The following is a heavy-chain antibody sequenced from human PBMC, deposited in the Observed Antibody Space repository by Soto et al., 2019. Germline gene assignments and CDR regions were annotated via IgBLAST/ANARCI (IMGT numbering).Heavy chain of an antibody. CDR2: FDPEDGET. CDR3: ATAVRHDCWSGYFDY. Sequence: ASVKVSCKVSGYTLTELSMHWVRRAPGKGLEWMGGFDPEDGETIYAQKFQGRVTMTEDTSTDTAYMELSSLRSEDTAVYYCATAVRHDCWSGYFDYWGQCTLVTVSS. D-gene: IGHD3-3*01. J-gene: IGHJ4*02. CDR1: GYTLTELS. V-gene: IGHV1-24*01.